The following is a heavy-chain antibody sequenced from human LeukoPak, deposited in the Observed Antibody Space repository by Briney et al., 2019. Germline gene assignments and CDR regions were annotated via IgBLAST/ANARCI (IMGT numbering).Heavy chain of an antibody. Sequence: PGGSLRLSCVASGFTFSDYHMSWIRQAPGKGLEWVSYISSSSDYTNYADSVRGRFTISRDNAKNSLYLQMNSLRAEDTAVYYCARPPYSSSWDPGWFDPWGQGTLITVSS. J-gene: IGHJ5*02. CDR1: GFTFSDYH. CDR2: ISSSSDYT. D-gene: IGHD6-13*01. V-gene: IGHV3-11*06. CDR3: ARPPYSSSWDPGWFDP.